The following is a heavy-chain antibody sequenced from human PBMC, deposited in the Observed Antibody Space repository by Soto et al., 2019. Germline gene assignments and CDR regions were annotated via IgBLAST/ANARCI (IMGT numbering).Heavy chain of an antibody. Sequence: SETLSLTCAVYGGSFSGNYWTWIRQPPGKGLEWIGEVNHSGSAKYNPSLKSRVTISVDTSKNQISLKLASLTAADTALYYCVRRYCSRTSCLAGFDPWGRGTQVTVSS. V-gene: IGHV4-34*01. CDR2: VNHSGSA. CDR3: VRRYCSRTSCLAGFDP. D-gene: IGHD2-2*01. CDR1: GGSFSGNY. J-gene: IGHJ5*02.